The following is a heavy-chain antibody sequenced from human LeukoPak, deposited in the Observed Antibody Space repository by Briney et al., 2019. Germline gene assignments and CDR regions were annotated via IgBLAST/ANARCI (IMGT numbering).Heavy chain of an antibody. J-gene: IGHJ4*02. CDR1: GGSISSYY. Sequence: PSETLSLTCTVSGGSISSYYWSWIRQPPGKGLEWIGYISYSGSTNYNPSLKSRVTISVDTSKNQFSLKLSSATAADTAVYYCARGSSGYSYGWGQGTLVTVSS. V-gene: IGHV4-59*01. D-gene: IGHD5-18*01. CDR3: ARGSSGYSYG. CDR2: ISYSGST.